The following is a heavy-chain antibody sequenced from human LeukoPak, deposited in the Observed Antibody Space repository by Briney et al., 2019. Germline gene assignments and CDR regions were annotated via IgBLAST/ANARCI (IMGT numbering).Heavy chain of an antibody. CDR3: ARGTAVTFDY. J-gene: IGHJ4*02. CDR1: GGSISSYY. D-gene: IGHD4-17*01. V-gene: IGHV4-59*08. CDR2: IYYSGST. Sequence: SETLSLTCTVSGGSISSYYWSWIRQPPGKGLEWIGYIYYSGSTNYNPSLMSRVTISVDTSKNQFSLKLNSMTAADTAVYYCARGTAVTFDYWGQGTLVTVSS.